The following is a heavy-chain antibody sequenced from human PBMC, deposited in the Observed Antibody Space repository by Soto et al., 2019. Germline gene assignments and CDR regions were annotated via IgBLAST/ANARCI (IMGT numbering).Heavy chain of an antibody. CDR2: IYHSGST. CDR1: GYSISSGYY. J-gene: IGHJ5*02. CDR3: ARVGPSKLAAVIVP. V-gene: IGHV4-38-2*01. Sequence: LSLTCAVSGYSISSGYYWGWIRQPPGKGLEWIGSIYHSGSTYYNPSLKSRVTISVDTSKNQFSLKLSSVTAADTAVYYCARVGPSKLAAVIVPWGQGTLVAV. D-gene: IGHD6-13*01.